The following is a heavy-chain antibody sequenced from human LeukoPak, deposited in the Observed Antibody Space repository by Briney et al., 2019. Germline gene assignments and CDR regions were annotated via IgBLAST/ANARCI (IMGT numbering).Heavy chain of an antibody. Sequence: ASVKVSCKASGYTFTSYYIHWVRQAPGQGLEWMGMLNPTDDTTTYAQKFQGRVTMTRDTSTSTVYMELSSLRSEDTAVYYCARDVIDRYYGSGSSPFFDPWGQGTLVTVSS. CDR3: ARDVIDRYYGSGSSPFFDP. J-gene: IGHJ5*02. V-gene: IGHV1-46*01. CDR1: GYTFTSYY. CDR2: LNPTDDTT. D-gene: IGHD3-10*01.